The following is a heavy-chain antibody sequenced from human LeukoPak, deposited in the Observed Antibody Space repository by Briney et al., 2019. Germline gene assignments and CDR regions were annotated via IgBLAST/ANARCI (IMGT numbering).Heavy chain of an antibody. CDR1: GGSFSGYY. CDR3: AREAAVAGNRVIGWFDP. Sequence: PSETLSLTCAVYGGSFSGYYWSWIRQPPGKGLEWIGEINHSGSTNYNPSLKSRVTISVDTSKNQFSLKLSSVTAADTAVYYCAREAAVAGNRVIGWFDPWGQGTLVTVSS. D-gene: IGHD6-19*01. J-gene: IGHJ5*02. V-gene: IGHV4-34*01. CDR2: INHSGST.